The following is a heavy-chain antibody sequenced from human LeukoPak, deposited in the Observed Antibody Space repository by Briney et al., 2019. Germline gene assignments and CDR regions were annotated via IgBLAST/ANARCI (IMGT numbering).Heavy chain of an antibody. CDR3: ARDNYYDSSGYPRGWFDP. CDR1: AGSISSYY. V-gene: IGHV4-4*07. CDR2: IYTSGST. Sequence: PSETLSLTCTVAAGSISSYYWSWIRQPAGKGLEWIGRIYTSGSTNYNPSLKSRVTMSVDTSKNQFSLKLSSVTAADTAVYYCARDNYYDSSGYPRGWFDPWGQGTLVTVSS. D-gene: IGHD3-22*01. J-gene: IGHJ5*02.